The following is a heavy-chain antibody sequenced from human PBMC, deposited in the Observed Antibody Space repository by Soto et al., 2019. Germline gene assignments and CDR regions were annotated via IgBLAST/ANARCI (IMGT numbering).Heavy chain of an antibody. V-gene: IGHV1-46*01. J-gene: IGHJ6*02. Sequence: SLKVSCKASGYTFTSYYMHWVRQAPGQGLEWMGIINPSGGSTSYVQKFLGRVTLTRDTSTSTVYMELSSLRSEVTDVYYCARGQDIVVVVAGHHMDVWDQGTTVTVSS. CDR1: GYTFTSYY. CDR3: ARGQDIVVVVAGHHMDV. D-gene: IGHD2-15*01. CDR2: INPSGGST.